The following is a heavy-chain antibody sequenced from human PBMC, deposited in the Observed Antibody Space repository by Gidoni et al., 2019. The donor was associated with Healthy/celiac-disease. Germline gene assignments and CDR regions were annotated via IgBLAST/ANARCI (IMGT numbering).Heavy chain of an antibody. J-gene: IGHJ4*02. D-gene: IGHD7-27*01. CDR2: IWYDGVNK. CDR3: ARDSETGEGEYYFDY. V-gene: IGHV3-33*01. Sequence: QVQLVESGGGVVQPGRSLRLSCAASGFTFSSYGMHWVRQAPGKGLEWVAVIWYDGVNKYYADSVKGRFTISRDNSKNTLYLQMNSLRAEDTAVYYCARDSETGEGEYYFDYWGQGTLVTVSS. CDR1: GFTFSSYG.